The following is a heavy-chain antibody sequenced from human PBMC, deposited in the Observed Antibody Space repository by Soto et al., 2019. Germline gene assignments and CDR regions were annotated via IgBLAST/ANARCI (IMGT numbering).Heavy chain of an antibody. V-gene: IGHV3-30-3*01. D-gene: IGHD4-4*01. CDR3: ARPLWRDDYKWAYFDL. Sequence: QVQLVESGGGVVQPGRSLRLSCAASGFTFSSYAMHWVRQAPGKGLEWVAVISYDGSNKYYADSVKGRVTISRDNSKNTLHLQMNTPRRADTAVYYCARPLWRDDYKWAYFDLWGRGTLVTVSS. CDR2: ISYDGSNK. J-gene: IGHJ2*01. CDR1: GFTFSSYA.